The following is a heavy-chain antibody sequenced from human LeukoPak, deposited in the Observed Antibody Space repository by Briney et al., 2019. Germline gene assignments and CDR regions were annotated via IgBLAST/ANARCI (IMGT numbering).Heavy chain of an antibody. D-gene: IGHD3-22*01. Sequence: GGSLRLSCAASGFTVSSNYMSWVRQAPGKGLEWVSVIYSGGSTYYADSVKGRFTISRDNSKNTLYLQMNSLRAEDTAVYYCARGGYYDSSGYYDVDYWGQGTLVTVSS. CDR1: GFTVSSNY. J-gene: IGHJ4*02. CDR2: IYSGGST. V-gene: IGHV3-53*01. CDR3: ARGGYYDSSGYYDVDY.